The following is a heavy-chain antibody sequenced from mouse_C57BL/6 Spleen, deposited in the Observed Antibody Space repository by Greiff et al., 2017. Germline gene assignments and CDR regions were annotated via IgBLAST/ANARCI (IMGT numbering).Heavy chain of an antibody. CDR3: AIPDSSGYRMDY. D-gene: IGHD3-2*02. V-gene: IGHV3-6*01. J-gene: IGHJ4*01. Sequence: DVKLQESGPGLVKPSQSLSLTCSVTGYSITSGYYWNWIRQFPGNKLEWMGYMSYDGSNNYNPSLKNRISITRDTSKNQFFLKLNSVTTEDTATYYCAIPDSSGYRMDYWGQGTSVTVSS. CDR1: GYSITSGYY. CDR2: MSYDGSN.